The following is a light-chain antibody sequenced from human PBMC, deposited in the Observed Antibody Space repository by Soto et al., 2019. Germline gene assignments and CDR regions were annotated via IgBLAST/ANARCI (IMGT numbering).Light chain of an antibody. Sequence: DIQMTQSPSSLSASVGDRVTITCRASQGITTYLAWYQQKPGKVPYLLIYGASTLQSGVPSRFSGSGSGTDFSLTTSSLQPEAVATYYCHKYNSAPWTFGQGTKVEIK. CDR3: HKYNSAPWT. V-gene: IGKV1-27*01. CDR1: QGITTY. J-gene: IGKJ1*01. CDR2: GAS.